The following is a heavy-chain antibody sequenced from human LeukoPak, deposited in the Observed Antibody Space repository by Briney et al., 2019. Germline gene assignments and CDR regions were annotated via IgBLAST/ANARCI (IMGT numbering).Heavy chain of an antibody. CDR3: AKVSQWELLDYFDY. CDR1: GFTFDDYA. Sequence: GGSLRLSCAASGFTFDDYAMHWVRQAPGKGLEWVSLISGDGGSTYYADSVKGRFTISRDNSKNSLYLQMNSLRTEDTALYYCAKVSQWELLDYFDYWGQGTLVTVSS. D-gene: IGHD1-26*01. J-gene: IGHJ4*02. CDR2: ISGDGGST. V-gene: IGHV3-43*02.